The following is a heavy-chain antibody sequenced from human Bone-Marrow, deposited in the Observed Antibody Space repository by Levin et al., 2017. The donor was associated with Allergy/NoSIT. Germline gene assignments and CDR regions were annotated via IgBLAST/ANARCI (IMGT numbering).Heavy chain of an antibody. CDR2: ISYHGSNK. CDR3: TKARRRIMGRGVNDAFDS. J-gene: IGHJ4*02. D-gene: IGHD3-10*01. Sequence: GGSLRLSCAASGFTFSSYGMHWVRQAPGKGLEWVAIISYHGSNKYYTDSVKGRFTISRDNSKNTLYLQMNSLRAEDTAVYYCTKARRRIMGRGVNDAFDSWGQGTLVTVSS. V-gene: IGHV3-30*18. CDR1: GFTFSSYG.